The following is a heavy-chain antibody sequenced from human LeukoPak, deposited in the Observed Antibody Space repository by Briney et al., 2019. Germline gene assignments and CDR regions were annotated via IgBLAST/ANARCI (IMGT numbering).Heavy chain of an antibody. V-gene: IGHV1-69*05. CDR1: GGTFSSYA. Sequence: ASVKVSCKASGGTFSSYAISWVRQAPGQGLEWMEGIIPIFGTANYAQKFQGRVTITTDESTSTAYMELSSLRSEDTAVYYCARMGGKQQLVRGNWFDPWGQGTLVTVSS. D-gene: IGHD6-13*01. CDR2: IIPIFGTA. J-gene: IGHJ5*02. CDR3: ARMGGKQQLVRGNWFDP.